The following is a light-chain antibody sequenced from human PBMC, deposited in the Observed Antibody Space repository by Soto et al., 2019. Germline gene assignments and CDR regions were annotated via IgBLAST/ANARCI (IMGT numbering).Light chain of an antibody. CDR3: SSYTSSSTWV. CDR1: SSDVGGYNY. CDR2: DVS. Sequence: QSVLTQPASVSGSPGQPITISCTGTSSDVGGYNYVSWYQQHPGKAPKLMIYDVSNRPSGVSNRFSGSKSGNTASLTISGLQAEDEADYYCSSYTSSSTWVFGGGTKLTVL. V-gene: IGLV2-14*01. J-gene: IGLJ3*02.